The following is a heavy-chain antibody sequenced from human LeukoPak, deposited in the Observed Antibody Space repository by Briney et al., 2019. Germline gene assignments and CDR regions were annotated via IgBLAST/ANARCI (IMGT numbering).Heavy chain of an antibody. Sequence: SETLSLTCTVSGGSISSGGYYWSWIRQHPGKGLEWIGYIYYSGSTYYNPSLKSRVTISLDTSKNQFSLKLSSVTAADTAVYYCASGRMDWFDPWGQGILVTVSS. D-gene: IGHD1-14*01. V-gene: IGHV4-31*03. CDR3: ASGRMDWFDP. CDR1: GGSISSGGYY. CDR2: IYYSGST. J-gene: IGHJ5*02.